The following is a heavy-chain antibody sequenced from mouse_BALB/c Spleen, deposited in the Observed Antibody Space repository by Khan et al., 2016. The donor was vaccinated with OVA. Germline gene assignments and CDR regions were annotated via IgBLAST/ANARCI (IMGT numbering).Heavy chain of an antibody. CDR2: INPSNGYT. CDR3: ERDGAYQGNDGWFAY. CDR1: GYTFTSYT. J-gene: IGHJ3*01. Sequence: VQLQQSGAELARPGASVKMSCKASGYTFTSYTIHWIKKRPGQGLEWIGYINPSNGYTNYNQKFKDKATLTTDKSSTTAYLHLISLTSDDSAVYDCERDGAYQGNDGWFAYWGQGTLVTVSA. D-gene: IGHD2-10*01. V-gene: IGHV1-4*01.